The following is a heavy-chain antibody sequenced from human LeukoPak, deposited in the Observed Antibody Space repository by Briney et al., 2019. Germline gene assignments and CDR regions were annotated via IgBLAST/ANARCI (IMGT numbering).Heavy chain of an antibody. CDR3: ARAPKLRTDYYYYGMDV. V-gene: IGHV4-59*12. CDR2: IYYSGST. D-gene: IGHD3-16*01. J-gene: IGHJ6*02. CDR1: GGSISSYY. Sequence: SETLSLTCTVSGGSISSYYWSWIRQPPGKGLEWIGYIYYSGSTNYNPSLKSRVTISVDTSKNQFSLKLSSVTAADTAVYYCARAPKLRTDYYYYGMDVWGQGTTVTVSS.